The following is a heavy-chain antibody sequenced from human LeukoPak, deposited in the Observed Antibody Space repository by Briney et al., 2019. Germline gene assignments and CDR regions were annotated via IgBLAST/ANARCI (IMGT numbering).Heavy chain of an antibody. D-gene: IGHD5-18*01. Sequence: GASVKVSCKASGYTFTCYYMHWVRQAPGQGLEWMGWINPNSGGTKYAQKFQGRVTMTRDTSISTAYMELSSLRSDDTAVYYCARETAPGYFDYWGQGTLVTVSS. J-gene: IGHJ4*02. V-gene: IGHV1-2*02. CDR3: ARETAPGYFDY. CDR2: INPNSGGT. CDR1: GYTFTCYY.